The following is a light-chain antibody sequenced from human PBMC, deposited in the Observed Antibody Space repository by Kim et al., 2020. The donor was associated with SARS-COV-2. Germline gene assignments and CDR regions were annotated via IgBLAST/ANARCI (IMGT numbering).Light chain of an antibody. CDR2: GAS. Sequence: EIVMTQSPTLSVSPGERATLSCRASQSVSSSLAWYQQRPGQAPRLLIYGASTRATGIPARFSGSGSGTEFTLTISSLQSEDFALYYCQQYKKWPPHTFGQGTKLEI. CDR3: QQYKKWPPHT. J-gene: IGKJ2*01. CDR1: QSVSSS. V-gene: IGKV3-15*01.